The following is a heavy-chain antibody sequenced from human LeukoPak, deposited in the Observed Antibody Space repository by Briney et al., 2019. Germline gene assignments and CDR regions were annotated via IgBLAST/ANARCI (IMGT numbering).Heavy chain of an antibody. Sequence: ASVKVSCKASGYAFTSYYMHWVRQAPGQGLEWMGIINPSGGSTSYAQKFQGRVTMTRDTSTSTVYTELSSLRSEDTAVYYCARAGIVVVPAAKGEFDYWGQGTLVTVSS. D-gene: IGHD2-2*01. J-gene: IGHJ4*02. V-gene: IGHV1-46*01. CDR2: INPSGGST. CDR1: GYAFTSYY. CDR3: ARAGIVVVPAAKGEFDY.